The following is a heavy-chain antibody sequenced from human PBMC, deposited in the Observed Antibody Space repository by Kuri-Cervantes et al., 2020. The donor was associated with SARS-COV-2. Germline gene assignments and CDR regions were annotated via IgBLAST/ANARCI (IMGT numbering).Heavy chain of an antibody. CDR2: INTGNGNT. CDR3: ARIKAGYCTTTICYEQNNWFDP. D-gene: IGHD2-8*01. V-gene: IGHV1-3*04. CDR1: GYIFTDYV. Sequence: GGSLRLSCKTSGYIFTDYVIHWVRQAPGQTFEWMGWINTGNGNTKYSQKFQGRVTITRDTSASTAYMELGSLRSEDTAVYYCARIKAGYCTTTICYEQNNWFDPWGQGTLVTVSS. J-gene: IGHJ5*02.